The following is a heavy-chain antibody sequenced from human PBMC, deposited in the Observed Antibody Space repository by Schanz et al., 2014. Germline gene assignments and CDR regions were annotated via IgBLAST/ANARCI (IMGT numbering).Heavy chain of an antibody. CDR1: GYTFTSYS. D-gene: IGHD1-26*01. V-gene: IGHV1-18*04. Sequence: QVQLVQSGAEVKKPGASVKVSCKASGYTFTSYSISWVRQAPGQGLEWMGWISAYNGNTEYAQKLQGRVTMTTDTSTTTAYMELRSLTSDDSAVYYCARDRDQWDGNYLDYWGQGTLVTVSS. J-gene: IGHJ4*02. CDR2: ISAYNGNT. CDR3: ARDRDQWDGNYLDY.